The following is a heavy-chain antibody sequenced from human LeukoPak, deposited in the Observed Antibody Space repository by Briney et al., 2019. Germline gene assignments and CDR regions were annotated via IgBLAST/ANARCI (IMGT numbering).Heavy chain of an antibody. Sequence: SETLSLTCTVSGDSISSYYWSWIRQPPGKGLEWIGYIYYSGSTNYNPSLKSRVTISVDTSKNQFSLKLSSVTAADTAVYYCARDEGHYGSAHGMDVWGQGTTVTVSS. CDR1: GDSISSYY. J-gene: IGHJ6*02. CDR2: IYYSGST. D-gene: IGHD3-10*01. CDR3: ARDEGHYGSAHGMDV. V-gene: IGHV4-59*01.